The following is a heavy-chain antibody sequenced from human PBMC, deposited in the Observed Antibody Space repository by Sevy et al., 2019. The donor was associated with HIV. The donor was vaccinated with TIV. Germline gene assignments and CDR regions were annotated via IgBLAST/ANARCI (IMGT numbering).Heavy chain of an antibody. CDR2: IHSNGNT. CDR3: ARYFGSGTCFDY. J-gene: IGHJ4*02. Sequence: SETLSLTCTVSGGSISNYCWGWIRQPPGKGLEWIGYIHSNGNTNYNPSLKSRVTISVDTSKNQFSLKLNSVTAADTAVYYCARYFGSGTCFDYWGQGTLVTVSS. V-gene: IGHV4-59*13. CDR1: GGSISNYC. D-gene: IGHD3-10*01.